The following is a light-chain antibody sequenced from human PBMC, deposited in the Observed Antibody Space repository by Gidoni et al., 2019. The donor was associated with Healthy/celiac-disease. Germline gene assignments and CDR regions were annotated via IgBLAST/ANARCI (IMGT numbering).Light chain of an antibody. J-gene: IGLJ3*02. CDR3: SSYTSSSIWV. CDR2: DVS. Sequence: SALTQPASVSVSPVQSITISCTGTSSDVCGYNYVSWYQQHPGKAPKLMIYDVSNRPSGVSNRFSGSKSGNTASLTISGLQAEDEADYYCSSYTSSSIWVFGGGTKLTVL. V-gene: IGLV2-14*01. CDR1: SSDVCGYNY.